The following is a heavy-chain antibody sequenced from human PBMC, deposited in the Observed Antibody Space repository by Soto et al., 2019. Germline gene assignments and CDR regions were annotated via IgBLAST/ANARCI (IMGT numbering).Heavy chain of an antibody. J-gene: IGHJ4*02. Sequence: RLSCAASGFTFSDYYMSWIRQAPGKGLEWVSYISSSGSTTYYADSVKGRFTISRDNSKNTLYLQMNSLRAEDTAVYYCAKEITMIVVGTVLDYWGQGTLVTVSS. CDR1: GFTFSDYY. V-gene: IGHV3-11*01. CDR2: ISSSGSTT. CDR3: AKEITMIVVGTVLDY. D-gene: IGHD3-22*01.